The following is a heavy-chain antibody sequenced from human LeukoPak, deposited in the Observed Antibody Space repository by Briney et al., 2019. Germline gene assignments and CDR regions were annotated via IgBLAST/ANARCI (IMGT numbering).Heavy chain of an antibody. Sequence: GASVKVSCKASGGTFSSYAINWVRQAPGQGLEWMGGIIPLFGTANYAQKFQGRVTITAVESMSTAYMELSSLRSEDTAAYYCARGWLAETTVVTPYNYWGQGTLVTVSS. V-gene: IGHV1-69*13. CDR2: IIPLFGTA. CDR1: GGTFSSYA. J-gene: IGHJ4*02. CDR3: ARGWLAETTVVTPYNY. D-gene: IGHD4-23*01.